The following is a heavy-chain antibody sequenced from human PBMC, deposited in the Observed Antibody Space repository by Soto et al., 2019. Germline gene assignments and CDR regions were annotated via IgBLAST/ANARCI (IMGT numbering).Heavy chain of an antibody. CDR3: AQTLFLAVAGPGRSDL. CDR2: IIPILGIA. V-gene: IGHV1-69*02. D-gene: IGHD6-19*01. J-gene: IGHJ2*01. CDR1: GGTFSSYT. Sequence: SEKVSCKACGGTFSSYTISWVRQAPVQGLEWMGRIIPILGIANYAQKFQGRVTITADESMSTAYMELSRLRSEDTAVYYCAQTLFLAVAGPGRSDLWDRGTLVTVSS.